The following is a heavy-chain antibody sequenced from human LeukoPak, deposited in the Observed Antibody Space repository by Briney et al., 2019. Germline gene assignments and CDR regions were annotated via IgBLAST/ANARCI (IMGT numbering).Heavy chain of an antibody. V-gene: IGHV1-69*05. Sequence: ASVKVSCKASGGTFSSYAISWVRQAPGQGLKWMGGIIPIFGTANYAQKFQGRVTITTDESTSTAYMELSSLRSEDTAVYYSAVESLGDSSGYRQGFDYWGQGTLVTVSS. D-gene: IGHD3-22*01. CDR3: AVESLGDSSGYRQGFDY. CDR1: GGTFSSYA. CDR2: IIPIFGTA. J-gene: IGHJ4*02.